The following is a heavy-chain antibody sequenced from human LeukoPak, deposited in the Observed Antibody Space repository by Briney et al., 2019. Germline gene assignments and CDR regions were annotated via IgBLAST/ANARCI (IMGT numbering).Heavy chain of an antibody. J-gene: IGHJ4*02. CDR1: LGSLSGYY. V-gene: IGHV4-34*01. CDR2: INHSGST. D-gene: IGHD1-26*01. CDR3: ARWAGGSYYDFDY. Sequence: SETLSLTCAVSLGSLSGYYSSAVRQPPGKGLEWIGEINHSGSTNYNPSPKSRVTISLDTSKNHFSLKLSSVTAADTGVYYCARWAGGSYYDFDYWGQGTLVTVSS.